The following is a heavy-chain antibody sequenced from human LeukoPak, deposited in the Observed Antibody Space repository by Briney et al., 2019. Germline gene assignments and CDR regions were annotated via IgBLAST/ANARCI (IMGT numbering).Heavy chain of an antibody. J-gene: IGHJ4*02. D-gene: IGHD7-27*01. Sequence: SETLSLTCTVSGGSTSSGGYYWSWIRQPPGKGLEWIGYIYHSGSTYYNPSLKSRVTISVDRSKNQFSLKLSSVTAADTAVYYCARGKPWGYYFDYWGQGTLVTVSS. CDR1: GGSTSSGGYY. V-gene: IGHV4-30-2*01. CDR2: IYHSGST. CDR3: ARGKPWGYYFDY.